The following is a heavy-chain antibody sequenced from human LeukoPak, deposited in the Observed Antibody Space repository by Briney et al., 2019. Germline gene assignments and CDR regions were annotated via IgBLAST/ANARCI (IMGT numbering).Heavy chain of an antibody. CDR3: AKIGLESSNFDS. D-gene: IGHD3-10*01. V-gene: IGHV3-23*01. CDR2: ISANGGVT. CDR1: GFTFSSYA. Sequence: GGSLRLSCAASGFTFSSYAMSWVRQAPGLGLEMVSSISANGGVTYYVDSVKGRFTISRDNPKNTLYLQMNSLRAEDTAVYYCAKIGLESSNFDSWGQGTLVTVSS. J-gene: IGHJ4*02.